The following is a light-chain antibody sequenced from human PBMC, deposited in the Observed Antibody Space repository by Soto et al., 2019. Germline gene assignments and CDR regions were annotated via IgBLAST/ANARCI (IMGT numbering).Light chain of an antibody. CDR3: MQALQTGVT. V-gene: IGKV2-28*01. CDR2: LGS. CDR1: QSLLHSNGYNY. J-gene: IGKJ3*01. Sequence: DIVMTQSPLSLPVTPREPASISCRSSQSLLHSNGYNYLDWYLQKPGQSPQLLIYLGSNRASGVPDRFSGSGSGTDFTLKISRVEAEDVGVYYCMQALQTGVTFGPGTKVDIK.